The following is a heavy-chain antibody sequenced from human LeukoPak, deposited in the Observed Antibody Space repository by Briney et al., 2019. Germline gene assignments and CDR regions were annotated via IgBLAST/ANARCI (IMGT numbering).Heavy chain of an antibody. J-gene: IGHJ4*02. CDR3: ARHFAGIGYYFDF. D-gene: IGHD3-10*01. CDR1: GGSISSYY. CDR2: IYYSGST. V-gene: IGHV4-59*08. Sequence: SETLSLTCTVSGGSISSYYWSWIRQHPGKGLEWIGYIYYSGSTNYNPSLKSRVTISVDTSKNQFSLNLSSVTAADTAVYYCARHFAGIGYYFDFWGQGTLVTVSS.